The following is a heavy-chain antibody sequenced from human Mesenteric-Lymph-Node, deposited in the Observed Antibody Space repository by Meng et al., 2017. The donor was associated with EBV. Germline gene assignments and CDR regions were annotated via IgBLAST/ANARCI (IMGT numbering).Heavy chain of an antibody. CDR2: INPGDGST. CDR1: GYTFTRYY. J-gene: IGHJ4*02. V-gene: IGHV1-46*01. Sequence: VQVVQAGGEVEKPGVSVKISCKASGYTFTRYYIHCVRQAPGQGLEWMGIINPGDGSTTYAQKFQGRITMTRDTSTNTVYMELSSLRSDDTAVYYCARIWGIAVADYWGQGTLVTVSS. CDR3: ARIWGIAVADY. D-gene: IGHD6-19*01.